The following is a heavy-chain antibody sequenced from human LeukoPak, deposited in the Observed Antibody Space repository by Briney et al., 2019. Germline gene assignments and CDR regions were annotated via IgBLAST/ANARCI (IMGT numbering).Heavy chain of an antibody. CDR1: GGSFSGCY. D-gene: IGHD6-19*01. CDR2: INHSGST. Sequence: SETLSLTCAVYGGSFSGCYWSWIRQPPGKGLGWIGEINHSGSTNYNPSLKSRVTISVDTSKNQFSLKLSSVTAADTAVYYCARRLGQWHQVRYYYYMDVWGKGTTVTISS. V-gene: IGHV4-34*01. CDR3: ARRLGQWHQVRYYYYMDV. J-gene: IGHJ6*03.